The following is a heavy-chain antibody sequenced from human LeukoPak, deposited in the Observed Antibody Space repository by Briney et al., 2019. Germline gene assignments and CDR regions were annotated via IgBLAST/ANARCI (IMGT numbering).Heavy chain of an antibody. J-gene: IGHJ6*03. CDR1: GGSISSYY. CDR2: IYYSGST. Sequence: SETLFLTCTVSGGSISSYYWSWIRQPPGKGLEWIGYIYYSGSTNYNPSLKSRVTISVDTSKNQFSLKLSSVTAADTAVYYCARGGITIFVNYCYYMDVWGKGTTVTVSS. CDR3: ARGGITIFVNYCYYMDV. V-gene: IGHV4-59*01. D-gene: IGHD3-3*01.